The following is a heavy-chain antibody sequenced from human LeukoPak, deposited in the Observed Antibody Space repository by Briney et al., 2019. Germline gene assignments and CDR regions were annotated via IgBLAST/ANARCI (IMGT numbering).Heavy chain of an antibody. CDR3: AKGPIVVVTATGFDY. J-gene: IGHJ4*02. Sequence: PGGSLRLSCAASGFTFSSYAMSWVRQAPGKGLEGVSAISGSGGSTYYADSVKGRFTISRDNSKNTLYLQMNSLRAEDTAVYYCAKGPIVVVTATGFDYWGQGTLVTVSS. D-gene: IGHD2-21*02. CDR1: GFTFSSYA. CDR2: ISGSGGST. V-gene: IGHV3-23*01.